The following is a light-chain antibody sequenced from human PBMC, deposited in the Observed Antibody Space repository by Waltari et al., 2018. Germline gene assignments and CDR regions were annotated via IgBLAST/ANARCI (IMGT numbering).Light chain of an antibody. Sequence: TQDPAVSVAEGQTVRITCQGDSLRSYYASWYQQRPGQAPILVMYDKNNRPSGVPDRFSGSSSDNTASLTITGAQAEDEAYYYCHSRDASGVGGAFAGGTKLTVL. V-gene: IGLV3-19*01. CDR3: HSRDASGVGGA. J-gene: IGLJ2*01. CDR2: DKN. CDR1: SLRSYY.